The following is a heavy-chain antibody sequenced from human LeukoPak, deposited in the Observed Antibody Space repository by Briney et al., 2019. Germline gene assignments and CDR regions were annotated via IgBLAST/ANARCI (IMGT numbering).Heavy chain of an antibody. CDR1: GFTFSSYA. CDR3: ARGNYDFWSGEVQFYGMDV. D-gene: IGHD3-3*01. CDR2: INWNGGST. Sequence: SGVSLRLSCAASGFTFSSYAMSWVRQAPGKGLEWVSGINWNGGSTGYADSVKGRFTISRDNAKNSLYLQMNSLRAEDTAVYHCARGNYDFWSGEVQFYGMDVWGQGTTVTVSS. V-gene: IGHV3-20*01. J-gene: IGHJ6*02.